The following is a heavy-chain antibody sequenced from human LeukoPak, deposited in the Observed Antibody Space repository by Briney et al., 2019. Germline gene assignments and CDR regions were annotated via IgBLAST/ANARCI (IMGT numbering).Heavy chain of an antibody. V-gene: IGHV1-69*13. Sequence: SVKVSCKAPGGTFSSYGISWVRQAPGQGLEWMGGIIPIFGTANYAQRFQGRVTITADESTSTAYMELSSLRSEDTAVYYCARLDEYSSSSRYYGMDVWGQGTTVTVSS. D-gene: IGHD6-6*01. CDR1: GGTFSSYG. CDR3: ARLDEYSSSSRYYGMDV. J-gene: IGHJ6*02. CDR2: IIPIFGTA.